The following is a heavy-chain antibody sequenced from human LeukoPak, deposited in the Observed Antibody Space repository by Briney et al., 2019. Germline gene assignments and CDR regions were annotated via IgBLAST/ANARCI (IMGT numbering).Heavy chain of an antibody. CDR2: IYTSGST. CDR3: ASELSGGFFNSVIGPPKN. D-gene: IGHD4-23*01. Sequence: PWETLSLTCTVSAGSISSYYWSWIRQPAGKGLEWIGRIYTSGSTNYNPSLKSRVTMSVDTSKNQFSLKLSSVTAGDTAVYYCASELSGGFFNSVIGPPKNCGQGTLVTVSS. V-gene: IGHV4-4*07. CDR1: AGSISSYY. J-gene: IGHJ4*02.